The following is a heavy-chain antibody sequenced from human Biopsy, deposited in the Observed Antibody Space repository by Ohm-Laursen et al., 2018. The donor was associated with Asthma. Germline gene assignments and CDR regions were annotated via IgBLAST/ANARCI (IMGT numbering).Heavy chain of an antibody. CDR3: ARAGALIVGATMGY. D-gene: IGHD1-26*01. CDR2: INPSGGST. Sequence: GASVKVSCKAHGDILSSFGIKWVRKAPGQGLEWMGIINPSGGSTSYAQKFQGRVTMTRDTSTSTVYMELSSPRSEDTAVYYCARAGALIVGATMGYWGQGTLVTVSS. CDR1: GDILSSFG. J-gene: IGHJ4*02. V-gene: IGHV1-46*01.